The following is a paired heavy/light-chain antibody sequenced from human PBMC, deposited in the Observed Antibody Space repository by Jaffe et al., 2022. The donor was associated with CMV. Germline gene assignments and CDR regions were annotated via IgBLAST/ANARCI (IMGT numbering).Heavy chain of an antibody. CDR2: IYHSGST. J-gene: IGHJ6*03. CDR1: GGSISSSNW. D-gene: IGHD3-22*01. V-gene: IGHV4-4*02. CDR3: ARVVYYDSSGYYYEGRQTPNSSYYYYYYYMDV. Sequence: QVQLQESGPGLVKPSGTLSLTCAVSGGSISSSNWWSWVRQPPGKGLEWIGEIYHSGSTNYNPSLKSRVTISVDKSKNQFSLKLSSVTAADTAVYYCARVVYYDSSGYYYEGRQTPNSSYYYYYYYMDVWGKGTTVTVSS.
Light chain of an antibody. CDR1: QSVSSN. CDR2: GAS. Sequence: EIVMTQSPATLSVSPGERATLSCRASQSVSSNLAWYQQKPGQAPRLLIYGASTRATGIPARFSGSGSGTEFTLTISSLQSEDFAVYYCQQYNNWPTFGQGTKVEIK. V-gene: IGKV3-15*01. CDR3: QQYNNWPT. J-gene: IGKJ1*01.